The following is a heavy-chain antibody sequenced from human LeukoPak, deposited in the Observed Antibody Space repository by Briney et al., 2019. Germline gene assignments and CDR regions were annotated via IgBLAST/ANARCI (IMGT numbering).Heavy chain of an antibody. J-gene: IGHJ6*03. CDR3: ASGGSSSWYFSHYYYYMDV. CDR1: GYTFTCYY. V-gene: IGHV1-2*02. CDR2: INPNSGGT. Sequence: ASVKVSCKASGYTFTCYYMHWVRQAPGQGLEWMGWINPNSGGTNYAQKFQGRVTMTRDTSISTAYMELSRLRSDDTAVYYCASGGSSSWYFSHYYYYMDVWGKGTTVTISS. D-gene: IGHD6-13*01.